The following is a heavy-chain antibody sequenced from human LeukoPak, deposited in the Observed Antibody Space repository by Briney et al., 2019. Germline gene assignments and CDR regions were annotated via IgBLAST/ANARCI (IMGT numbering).Heavy chain of an antibody. CDR1: GYTFTGYY. CDR2: INPNSGGT. CDR3: AADLGYDFWSGYYTGMRWAFDP. V-gene: IGHV1-2*02. D-gene: IGHD3-3*01. J-gene: IGHJ5*02. Sequence: ASVKVSCKASGYTFTGYYMHWVRQAPGQGLEWMGWINPNSGGTNYAQKFQGRVTITRDMSTSTAYMELSSLRSEDTAVYYCAADLGYDFWSGYYTGMRWAFDPWGQGTLVTVSS.